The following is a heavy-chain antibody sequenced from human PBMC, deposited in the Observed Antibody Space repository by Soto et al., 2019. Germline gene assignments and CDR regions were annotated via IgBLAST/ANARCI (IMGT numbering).Heavy chain of an antibody. CDR1: GDSISSYY. D-gene: IGHD3-22*01. CDR2: LYYGRSA. CDR3: ALRSMAVVPEY. J-gene: IGHJ4*02. V-gene: IGHV4-59*01. Sequence: QVQLQESGPGLVKPSETLSLTCAVSGDSISSYYCMWIRQPPGKGLESIGYLYYGRSANYNPSLKSRVTLSVETSTNQCALTLSSMTAADTAVYYCALRSMAVVPEYWGQGTLVTVSS.